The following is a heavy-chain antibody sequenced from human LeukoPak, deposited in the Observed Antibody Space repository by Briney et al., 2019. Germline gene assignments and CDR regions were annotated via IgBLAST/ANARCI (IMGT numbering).Heavy chain of an antibody. D-gene: IGHD5-12*01. CDR3: ARGITDWWLHPDAFDI. V-gene: IGHV1-46*01. Sequence: ASVTVSCKASGYTFTSYYMHWVRQAPGQGLEWMGIINPSGGSTSYAQKFQGRVTMTRDTSTSTVYMELSSLRAEDTAVYYCARGITDWWLHPDAFDIWGQGTMVTVSS. CDR2: INPSGGST. CDR1: GYTFTSYY. J-gene: IGHJ3*02.